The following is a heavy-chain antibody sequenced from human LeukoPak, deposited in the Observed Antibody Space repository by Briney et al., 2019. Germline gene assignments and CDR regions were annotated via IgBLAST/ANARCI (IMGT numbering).Heavy chain of an antibody. CDR1: DDSISDYD. D-gene: IGHD3-16*01. CDR3: TRGAGWLIDY. Sequence: SETLSLTCTVSDDSISDYDRGWIRQPPGKGLEWIGYFHNSGTSTYNPSLKSRVTISADTSKNQFSLKLNSLTTADTAVYYCTRGAGWLIDYWGQGILVTVSS. J-gene: IGHJ4*02. CDR2: FHNSGTS. V-gene: IGHV4-59*01.